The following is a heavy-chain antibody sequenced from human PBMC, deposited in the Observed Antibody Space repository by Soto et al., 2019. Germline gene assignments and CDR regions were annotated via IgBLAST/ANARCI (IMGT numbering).Heavy chain of an antibody. J-gene: IGHJ4*02. Sequence: EVQLLESGGGLVQPGGSLRLSCAAPGFTFSNYAMNWVPQAPGKGLEWVSVISGSGGSTYYADSVKGRFTISRDNYKNTLYLQMNSLRGEDTAVYYCARRSSGWYFDYWGQGTLVTISS. CDR1: GFTFSNYA. D-gene: IGHD6-19*01. CDR3: ARRSSGWYFDY. CDR2: ISGSGGST. V-gene: IGHV3-23*01.